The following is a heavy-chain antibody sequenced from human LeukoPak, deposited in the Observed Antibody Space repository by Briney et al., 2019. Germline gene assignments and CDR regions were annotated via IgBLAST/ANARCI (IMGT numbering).Heavy chain of an antibody. J-gene: IGHJ4*02. CDR2: ISYDGSNK. Sequence: GGSLRLSCAASGFTFSSYAMHWVRQAPGKGLEWVAVISYDGSNKYYADSVKGRFTISRDNSKNTLYLQMNSLRAEDTAVYYCARDASPGTWYYFDYWGQGTLVTVSS. V-gene: IGHV3-30-3*01. D-gene: IGHD1-1*01. CDR1: GFTFSSYA. CDR3: ARDASPGTWYYFDY.